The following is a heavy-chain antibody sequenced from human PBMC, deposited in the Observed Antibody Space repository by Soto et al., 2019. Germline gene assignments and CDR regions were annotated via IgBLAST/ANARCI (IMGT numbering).Heavy chain of an antibody. CDR1: GGYMSNYY. Sequence: SETLSLTCTVSGGYMSNYYWGWVRQPPGKGLEWIGYMIYSGNANYNPSLRGRVTISVDVSKSQFSLKLTSVTTADTAVYYCARYYDFWTGLDYWGQGTLVTVSS. CDR3: ARYYDFWTGLDY. D-gene: IGHD3-3*01. J-gene: IGHJ4*02. V-gene: IGHV4-59*01. CDR2: MIYSGNA.